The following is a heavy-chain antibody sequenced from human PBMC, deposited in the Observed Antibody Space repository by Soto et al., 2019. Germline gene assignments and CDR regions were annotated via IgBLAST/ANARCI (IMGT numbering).Heavy chain of an antibody. CDR2: IGTAGDT. CDR1: GFTFSSYD. CDR3: AAGRGYSGYASH. Sequence: GGSLRLSCAASGFTFSSYDMHWVRQATGKGLEWVSAIGTAGDTYYPGSVKGRFTISRENAKNSLYLQMNSLRAGDTAVYYCAAGRGYSGYASHWGQGTLVTVSS. J-gene: IGHJ4*02. D-gene: IGHD5-12*01. V-gene: IGHV3-13*01.